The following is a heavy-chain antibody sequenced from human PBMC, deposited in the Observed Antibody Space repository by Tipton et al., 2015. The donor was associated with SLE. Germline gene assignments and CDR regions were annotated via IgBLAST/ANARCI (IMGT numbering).Heavy chain of an antibody. CDR1: GGSFSGYY. CDR3: ARGWGYLDAFDI. Sequence: TLSLTCAVYGGSFSGYYWSWIRQPPGKGLEWIGSIYYSGSTYYNPSLKSRVTISVDTSKNQFSLKLSSVTAADTAVYYCARGWGYLDAFDIWGQGTMVTVSS. CDR2: IYYSGST. D-gene: IGHD7-27*01. V-gene: IGHV4-34*01. J-gene: IGHJ3*02.